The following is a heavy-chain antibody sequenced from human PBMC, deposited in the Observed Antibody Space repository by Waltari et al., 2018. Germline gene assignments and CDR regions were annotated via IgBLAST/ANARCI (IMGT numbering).Heavy chain of an antibody. J-gene: IGHJ4*02. CDR1: GFTFSSYA. D-gene: IGHD4-17*01. V-gene: IGHV3-23*04. CDR2: MSGSVGRT. CDR3: AKDTVTVTLYYFDY. Sequence: EVQLVESGGGLVQPGGSLRLSCAASGFTFSSYAMSWVRQAPGKGLEGVSAMSGSVGRTYYADSVKGRFTISRDNSKNTLYLQMNSLRAEDTAVYYCAKDTVTVTLYYFDYWGQGTLVTVSS.